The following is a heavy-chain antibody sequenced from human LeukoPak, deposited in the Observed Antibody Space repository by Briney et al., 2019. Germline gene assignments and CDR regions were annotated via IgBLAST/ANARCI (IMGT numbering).Heavy chain of an antibody. V-gene: IGHV3-23*01. Sequence: GGSLRLSCAASGFTFSSYAMGWVRQAPGKGLEWVSAISGSGGSTYYADSVKGRFTVSRDNSKNTLFLQMNNLRGEDAAVYYCSKGGSVVARRAHFDFWGQGTLVTVSS. J-gene: IGHJ4*02. CDR1: GFTFSSYA. CDR2: ISGSGGST. CDR3: SKGGSVVARRAHFDF. D-gene: IGHD2-2*01.